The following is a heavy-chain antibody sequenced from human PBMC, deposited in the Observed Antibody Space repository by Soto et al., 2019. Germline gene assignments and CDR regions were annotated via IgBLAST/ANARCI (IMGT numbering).Heavy chain of an antibody. CDR2: IYYSGST. CDR1: GGSISSYY. V-gene: IGHV4-59*01. J-gene: IGHJ4*02. CDR3: AREGDYYDY. Sequence: PSETLSLTCTVSGGSISSYYWSWIRQPPGKGLEWIGYIYYSGSTNYNPSLKSRVTISVDTSKNQFSLKLSSVTAVDTAVYYCAREGDYYDYWGQGTLVTVSS.